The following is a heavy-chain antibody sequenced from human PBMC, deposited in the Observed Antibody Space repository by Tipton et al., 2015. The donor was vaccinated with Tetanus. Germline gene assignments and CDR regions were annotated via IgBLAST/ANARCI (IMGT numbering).Heavy chain of an antibody. CDR2: MNPNSGNT. J-gene: IGHJ3*02. V-gene: IGHV1-8*01. CDR1: GYTFTSYD. CDR3: ARGFPGGYCSGGSCRDDAFDI. Sequence: QLVQSGAEVKKPGASVKVSCKASGYTFTSYDINWVRQATGQGLEWMGWMNPNSGNTGYAQKFQGRVTMTRNTSISTAYMELSSLRSEETAVYYCARGFPGGYCSGGSCRDDAFDIWGQGTMVTVSS. D-gene: IGHD2-15*01.